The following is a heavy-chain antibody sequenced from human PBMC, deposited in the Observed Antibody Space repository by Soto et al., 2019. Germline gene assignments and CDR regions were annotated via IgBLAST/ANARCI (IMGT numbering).Heavy chain of an antibody. V-gene: IGHV3-23*01. CDR2: ISGSAATT. CDR1: GFTFSSYA. Sequence: GGSLRLSCAASGFTFSSYAMNWVRQAPGKGLEWVSAISGSAATTHFADSVKGRFTISRDNSKNTLYLQMNSLRAEDTAVYYCERDRFLYDRSRSYSPPYWCQAILVTVS. CDR3: ERDRFLYDRSRSYSPPY. J-gene: IGHJ4*02. D-gene: IGHD3-22*01.